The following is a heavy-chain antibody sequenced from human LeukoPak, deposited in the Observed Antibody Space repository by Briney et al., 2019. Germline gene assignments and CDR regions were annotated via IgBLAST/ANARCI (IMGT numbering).Heavy chain of an antibody. D-gene: IGHD3-22*01. J-gene: IGHJ4*02. V-gene: IGHV3-21*01. Sequence: PGGSLRLSCAASGFTFSSYSMNWVRQAPGKGLEWVSSISSSSSYIYYADSAKGRFTISRDNAKNSLYLQMNSLRAEDTAVYYCARLNYYDSSGYPDYWGQGTLVTVSS. CDR1: GFTFSSYS. CDR3: ARLNYYDSSGYPDY. CDR2: ISSSSSYI.